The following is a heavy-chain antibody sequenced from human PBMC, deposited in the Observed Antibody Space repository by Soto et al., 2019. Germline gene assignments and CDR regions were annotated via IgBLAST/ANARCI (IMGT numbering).Heavy chain of an antibody. Sequence: GGSLRLSCAASGFTFSSYGMHWVRQAPGKGLEWVAVIWYDGSNKYYADTVKGRFTISRDNSKNTLYLQMNSLRAEDTAVYYCARSPYYYYGMDVWGQGTTVTVSS. CDR2: IWYDGSNK. CDR3: ARSPYYYYGMDV. CDR1: GFTFSSYG. J-gene: IGHJ6*02. V-gene: IGHV3-33*01.